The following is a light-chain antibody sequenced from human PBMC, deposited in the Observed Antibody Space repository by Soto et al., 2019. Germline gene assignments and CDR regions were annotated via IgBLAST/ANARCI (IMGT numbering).Light chain of an antibody. CDR1: QSISSY. CDR3: QQYNTDWT. Sequence: DIQMTQSPSSLSASVGDRVTITCRASQSISSYLNWYQQKPGKAPKLLIYKASTLKSGVPSRFSGSGSGTEFTLTVSSLQPDDFATYYCQQYNTDWTFGQGTKVDIK. V-gene: IGKV1-5*03. J-gene: IGKJ1*01. CDR2: KAS.